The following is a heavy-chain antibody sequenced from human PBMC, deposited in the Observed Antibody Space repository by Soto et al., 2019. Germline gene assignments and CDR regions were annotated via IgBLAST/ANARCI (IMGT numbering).Heavy chain of an antibody. CDR1: GYTFTNFG. V-gene: IGHV1-18*01. CDR3: ARGGTPTDY. CDR2: ISAYNGNT. Sequence: QVQLVQSGAEVKKPGASVKVSCKASGYTFTNFGISWVRQAPGQGLEWMGWISAYNGNTNYAQNFHGRVTMTADTSTSTAYMELRRLRSEDSAVYYCARGGTPTDYWGQRTRVTVSS. D-gene: IGHD3-16*01. J-gene: IGHJ4*02.